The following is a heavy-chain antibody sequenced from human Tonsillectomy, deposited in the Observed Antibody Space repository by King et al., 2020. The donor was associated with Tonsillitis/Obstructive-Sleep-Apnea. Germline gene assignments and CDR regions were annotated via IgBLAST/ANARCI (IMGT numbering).Heavy chain of an antibody. CDR3: ADIRGTICGVDPNGCDP. V-gene: IGHV2-5*02. D-gene: IGHD3-3*01. CDR1: GFSLSTSGVG. J-gene: IGHJ5*02. Sequence: ITLKESGPTLVKPTQTLTLTCTFSGFSLSTSGVGVGWIRQPPGKALEWLALIYWDDDKRYSPSLKSRLTITKDTSKNQVVLTMTNMDPVDTATYYCADIRGTICGVDPNGCDPEGQGTLVTVSS. CDR2: IYWDDDK.